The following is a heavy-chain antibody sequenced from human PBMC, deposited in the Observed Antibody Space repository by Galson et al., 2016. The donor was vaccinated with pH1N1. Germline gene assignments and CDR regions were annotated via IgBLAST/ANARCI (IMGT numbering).Heavy chain of an antibody. CDR3: ATNSIDYYYYMDV. J-gene: IGHJ6*03. Sequence: SVKVSCKVSGYLLTELSIFWVRQAPGKGLEWMGGFTAEDGETVYAQKLQGRVPMTEDTSTDTAYMELSSLRYEDTAVYYCATNSIDYYYYMDVWGKGTTVTVSS. D-gene: IGHD4-23*01. V-gene: IGHV1-24*01. CDR2: FTAEDGET. CDR1: GYLLTELS.